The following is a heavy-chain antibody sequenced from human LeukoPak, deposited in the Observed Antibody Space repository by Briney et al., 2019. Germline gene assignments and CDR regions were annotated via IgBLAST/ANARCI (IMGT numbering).Heavy chain of an antibody. Sequence: GSSVKVSCKASGGTFSSYAISWVRQAPGQGLEWMGRIIPIFGTANYAQKFQGRVTITTDESTSTAYMELSSLRSEDTAVYYCARGPHSGSYYFDYWGQGTLVTVSS. J-gene: IGHJ4*02. CDR3: ARGPHSGSYYFDY. D-gene: IGHD1-26*01. V-gene: IGHV1-69*05. CDR2: IIPIFGTA. CDR1: GGTFSSYA.